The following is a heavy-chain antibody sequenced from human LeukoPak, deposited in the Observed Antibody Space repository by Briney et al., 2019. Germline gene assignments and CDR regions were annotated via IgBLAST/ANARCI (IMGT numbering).Heavy chain of an antibody. CDR1: DDSISSYY. CDR2: IYYSGST. V-gene: IGHV4-59*01. J-gene: IGHJ3*02. CDR3: ARTKGEQWLTTQGYDAFDI. D-gene: IGHD6-19*01. Sequence: PSETLSLTCTVSDDSISSYYWSWIRQPPGKGLEWIGYIYYSGSTNYNPSLKSRVTISVGTSKNQFSLKLSSVTAADTAVYYCARTKGEQWLTTQGYDAFDIWGQGTMVTVSS.